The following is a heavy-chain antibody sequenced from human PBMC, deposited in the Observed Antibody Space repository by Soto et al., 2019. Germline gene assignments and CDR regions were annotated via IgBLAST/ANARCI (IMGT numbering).Heavy chain of an antibody. D-gene: IGHD3-10*01. CDR3: ARNLDYYYGPCSGKGHGF. CDR1: GYTFTAYY. CDR2: INPKFGDT. J-gene: IGHJ6*02. V-gene: IGHV1-2*02. Sequence: QVQLVQSGAEVKEPGDSVRVSCEASGYTFTAYYIHWVRQAPGQGLEWMGWINPKFGDTTYAQDFQGRVAMPRDMSISTVYMELSRLTSDDTAIYYCARNLDYYYGPCSGKGHGFWGQGITVTVFS.